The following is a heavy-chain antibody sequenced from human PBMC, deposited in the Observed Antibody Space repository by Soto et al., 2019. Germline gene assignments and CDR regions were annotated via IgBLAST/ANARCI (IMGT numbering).Heavy chain of an antibody. CDR2: ISYDGSNK. J-gene: IGHJ4*02. CDR1: GFTFSSYG. Sequence: GGSLRLSCAASGFTFSSYGMHWVRQAPGKGLEWVAVISYDGSNKYYADSVKGRFTISRDNSKNTLYLQMNSLRAEDTAVYYCAKDYGSPPHTQGFFDYWGQGTLVPVSS. CDR3: AKDYGSPPHTQGFFDY. V-gene: IGHV3-30*18. D-gene: IGHD3-16*01.